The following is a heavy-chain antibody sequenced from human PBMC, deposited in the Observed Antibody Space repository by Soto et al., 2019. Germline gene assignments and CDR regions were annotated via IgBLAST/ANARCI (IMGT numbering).Heavy chain of an antibody. J-gene: IGHJ5*02. D-gene: IGHD6-13*01. Sequence: QVQLVQSGAEVKKPGASVKVSCTASGYTFTHYAIHWVRHAPGQRLEWMGLTNACSGNTKYSQTFQGRLTFTKDTSARTASRDLSSLRSANTAIYYCARGLAADGAWCQGTLVTVSS. CDR1: GYTFTHYA. CDR2: TNACSGNT. CDR3: ARGLAADGA. V-gene: IGHV1-3*01.